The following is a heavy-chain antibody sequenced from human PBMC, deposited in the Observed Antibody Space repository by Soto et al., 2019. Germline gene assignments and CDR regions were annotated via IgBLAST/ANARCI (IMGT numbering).Heavy chain of an antibody. CDR2: ISAHNGNT. CDR1: GYTFTSYG. V-gene: IGHV1-18*01. J-gene: IGHJ4*02. D-gene: IGHD1-26*01. CDR3: ASGRQGDY. Sequence: QVHLVQSGAEVKKPGASVKVSCKASGYTFTSYGITWVRQAPGQGLEWMGWISAHNGNTDYAQKLQGRVIVTRDTSTSTSYMELRSVIAFDTTVYYSASGRQGDYWGQGALATVSS.